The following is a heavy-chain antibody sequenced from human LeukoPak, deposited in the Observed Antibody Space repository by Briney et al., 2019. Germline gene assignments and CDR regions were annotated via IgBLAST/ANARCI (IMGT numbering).Heavy chain of an antibody. V-gene: IGHV1-8*01. CDR1: GYTFTSYD. D-gene: IGHD3-22*01. Sequence: ASVKVSCKASGYTFTSYDINWVRQATGQGLEWMGWMNPNSGNTGYAQKFQGRVTMTRNTSISTAYMELSSLRSEDTAVYYCARATYYDRSGSIIAGYYYYMDVWGKGTTVTVSS. CDR3: ARATYYDRSGSIIAGYYYYMDV. J-gene: IGHJ6*03. CDR2: MNPNSGNT.